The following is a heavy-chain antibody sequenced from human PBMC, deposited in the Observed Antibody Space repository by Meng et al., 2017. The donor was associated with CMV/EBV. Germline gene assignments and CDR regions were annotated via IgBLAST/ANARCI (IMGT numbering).Heavy chain of an antibody. J-gene: IGHJ4*02. D-gene: IGHD6-13*01. CDR1: GFTFDDYG. CDR2: INSDGSST. Sequence: GESLKISCAASGFTFDDYGMSWVRQAPGKGLVWVSRINSDGSSTSYADSVKGRFTISRDNAKNTLYLQMNSLRAEDTAVYYCAREAAAGAPDYWGQGTLVTVSS. CDR3: AREAAAGAPDY. V-gene: IGHV3-74*01.